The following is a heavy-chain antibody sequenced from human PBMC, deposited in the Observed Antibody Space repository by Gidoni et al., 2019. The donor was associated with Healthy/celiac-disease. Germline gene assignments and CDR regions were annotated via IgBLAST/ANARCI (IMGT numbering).Heavy chain of an antibody. CDR1: GYTFTGYY. V-gene: IGHV1-2*02. Sequence: QVQLVQSGAAVKKPGASVTVSCKASGYTFTGYYMHWVRQAPGQGLEWMGWINPNSGGTNYAQKFQGRVTMTRDTSISTAYMELSRLRSDDTAVYYCARRPITGSTGLDYWGQGTLVTVSS. CDR3: ARRPITGSTGLDY. CDR2: INPNSGGT. D-gene: IGHD1-7*01. J-gene: IGHJ4*02.